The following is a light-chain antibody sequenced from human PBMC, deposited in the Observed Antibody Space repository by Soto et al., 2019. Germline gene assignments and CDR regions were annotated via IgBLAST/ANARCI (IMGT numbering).Light chain of an antibody. CDR3: QQYHNWPVT. J-gene: IGKJ4*01. V-gene: IGKV3-15*01. CDR2: GAT. CDR1: QSVSTR. Sequence: EIVRTQSPATLSVSPGERVTLSCRASQSVSTRLAWYQHKPGQSPRLLISGATTGATGIPPRFSASGSGTDFTLTVNSLQSEDIAVYYCQQYHNWPVTFGGGTKVDI.